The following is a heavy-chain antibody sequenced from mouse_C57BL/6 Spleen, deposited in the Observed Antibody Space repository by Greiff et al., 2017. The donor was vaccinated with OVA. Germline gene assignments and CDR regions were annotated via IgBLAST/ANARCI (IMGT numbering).Heavy chain of an antibody. J-gene: IGHJ3*01. D-gene: IGHD2-3*01. CDR3: ARGGWESVAY. CDR2: IDPSDSYT. V-gene: IGHV1-50*01. CDR1: GYTFTSYW. Sequence: QVQLQQPGAELVKPGASVKLSCKASGYTFTSYWMQWVKQRPGQGLEWIGEIDPSDSYTNYNQKFKGKATLTVDTSSSTAYMQLSSLTSEDSAVYYCARGGWESVAYWGQGTLVTVSA.